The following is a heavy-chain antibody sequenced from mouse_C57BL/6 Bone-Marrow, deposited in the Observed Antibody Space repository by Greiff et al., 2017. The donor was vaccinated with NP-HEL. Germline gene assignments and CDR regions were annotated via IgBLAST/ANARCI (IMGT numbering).Heavy chain of an antibody. CDR1: GYSITSGYY. J-gene: IGHJ2*01. CDR3: ARVGFFDY. CDR2: ISYDGSN. Sequence: DVQLVESGPGLVKPSQSLSLTCSVTGYSITSGYYWNWIRQFPGNKLEWMGYISYDGSNNYNPSLKNRISITRDTSKNQFFLKLNSVTTEDTATYYCARVGFFDYWGQGTTLTVSS. D-gene: IGHD3-2*02. V-gene: IGHV3-6*01.